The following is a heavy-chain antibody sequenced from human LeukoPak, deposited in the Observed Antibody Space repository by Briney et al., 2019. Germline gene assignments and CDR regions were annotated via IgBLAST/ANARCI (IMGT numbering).Heavy chain of an antibody. V-gene: IGHV4-61*02. CDR3: AGAPTYYGSGDY. CDR2: IYTSGST. D-gene: IGHD3-10*01. Sequence: PSETLSLTCTVSGGSISSGSYYWSWIRQPAGTGLEWIGRIYTSGSTNYNPSLKSRVTISVDTSKNQFSLKLSSVTAADTAVYYCAGAPTYYGSGDYWGQGTLVTVSS. J-gene: IGHJ4*02. CDR1: GGSISSGSYY.